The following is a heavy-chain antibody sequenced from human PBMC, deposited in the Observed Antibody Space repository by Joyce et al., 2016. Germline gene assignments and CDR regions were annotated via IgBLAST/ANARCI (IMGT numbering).Heavy chain of an antibody. D-gene: IGHD6-6*01. CDR2: ISGSSTPI. V-gene: IGHV3-48*04. Sequence: EVQLVESGGGFVPPGGSLRLSCEASGFIFSTYKMNWVRQDPGKGLEWISYISGSSTPIFYADSVKGRFTISGDNAKNSVYLQMNSLTAEETAVYYCARDPRITSRQSYLDAWGQGTLVTVSS. J-gene: IGHJ5*02. CDR3: ARDPRITSRQSYLDA. CDR1: GFIFSTYK.